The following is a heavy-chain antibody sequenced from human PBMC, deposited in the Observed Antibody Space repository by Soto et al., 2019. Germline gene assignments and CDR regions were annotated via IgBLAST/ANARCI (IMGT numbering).Heavy chain of an antibody. CDR3: TRGTRDYGVNYFDF. CDR2: IRSKTFGGTT. J-gene: IGHJ4*02. CDR1: GFSIGDHA. D-gene: IGHD4-17*01. Sequence: GGSLRLSCTASGFSIGDHAMNWVRQAPGMGLEWVGFIRSKTFGGTTEYAASVKGRFSISRDDSKSIAYLQMRGLRTEDTAVYFCTRGTRDYGVNYFDFWGQGTRVTSPQ. V-gene: IGHV3-49*04.